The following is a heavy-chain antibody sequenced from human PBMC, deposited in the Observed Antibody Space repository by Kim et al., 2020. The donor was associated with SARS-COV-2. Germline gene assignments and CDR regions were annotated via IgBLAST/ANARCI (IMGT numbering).Heavy chain of an antibody. CDR3: TSDREYSSSKTRYWWGQGYYYYYYMDV. V-gene: IGHV3-49*04. J-gene: IGHJ6*03. CDR1: GFTFGDYA. CDR2: IRSKAYGGTT. Sequence: GGSLRLSCTASGFTFGDYAMSWVRQAPGKGLEWVGFIRSKAYGGTTEYAASVKGSFTISRDDSKSIAYLQMNSLKTEDTAVYYCTSDREYSSSKTRYWWGQGYYYYYYMDVWGKGTTVTVSS. D-gene: IGHD6-6*01.